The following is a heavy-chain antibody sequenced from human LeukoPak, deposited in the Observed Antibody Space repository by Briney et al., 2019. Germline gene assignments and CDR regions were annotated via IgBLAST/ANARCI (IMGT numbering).Heavy chain of an antibody. Sequence: GGSLRLSCAASGFSFSSYDMNWVRQAPGKGLEWVSYISGSSSATDYADSVKGRFTISRDNAKNSLYLQIDSLRDEDTAVYYCAREYSGIDYWGQGTLVTVSS. CDR2: ISGSSSAT. V-gene: IGHV3-48*02. CDR3: AREYSGIDY. J-gene: IGHJ4*02. CDR1: GFSFSSYD. D-gene: IGHD2-21*01.